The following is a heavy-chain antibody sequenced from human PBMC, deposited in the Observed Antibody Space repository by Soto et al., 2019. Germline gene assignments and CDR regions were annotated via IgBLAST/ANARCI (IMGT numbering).Heavy chain of an antibody. V-gene: IGHV3-48*03. D-gene: IGHD6-19*01. CDR2: ISGGAYTI. J-gene: IGHJ4*02. Sequence: EVQLVESGGGLVQPGGSLRLSCAASGFTFSSYEMNWVRQAPGKGLEWVSYISGGAYTIYYADSVKGRFTISRDNAMNSLYLHMNSLRADDTAVYYCARGQYSSGGGYFDDWGQGTLVTVSS. CDR1: GFTFSSYE. CDR3: ARGQYSSGGGYFDD.